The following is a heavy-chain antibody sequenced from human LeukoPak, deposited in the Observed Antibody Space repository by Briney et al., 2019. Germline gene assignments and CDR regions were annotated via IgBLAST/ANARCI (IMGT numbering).Heavy chain of an antibody. V-gene: IGHV3-33*01. CDR2: IRYDGSNK. D-gene: IGHD6-19*01. J-gene: IGHJ4*02. CDR1: GFTFSSYG. CDR3: ARGYSSGWSYYFDY. Sequence: GRSLRLSCAASGFTFSSYGMHWVRQAPGKGLEWVAVIRYDGSNKYYADSVKGRFTISRDNSKNTLYLQMNSLRAEDTAVYYCARGYSSGWSYYFDYWGQGTLVTVSS.